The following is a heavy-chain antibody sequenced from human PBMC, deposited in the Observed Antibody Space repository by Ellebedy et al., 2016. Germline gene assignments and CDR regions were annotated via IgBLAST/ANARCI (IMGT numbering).Heavy chain of an antibody. Sequence: GESLKISXAASGFTVSSTYLSWVRQAPGKGLEWVSLIYAGGSTYYADSVKGRFTISRDNSRNTLYLQMNSLRAEDTAVYYCARGFLVRGVIISYYGMDVWGQGTTVTVSS. D-gene: IGHD3-10*01. CDR1: GFTVSSTY. V-gene: IGHV3-53*01. CDR2: IYAGGST. CDR3: ARGFLVRGVIISYYGMDV. J-gene: IGHJ6*02.